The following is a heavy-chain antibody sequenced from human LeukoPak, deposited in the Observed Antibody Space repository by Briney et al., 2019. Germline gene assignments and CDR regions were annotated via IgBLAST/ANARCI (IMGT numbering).Heavy chain of an antibody. J-gene: IGHJ5*02. CDR3: ANSMGGYSYGTNWFDP. V-gene: IGHV1-18*01. Sequence: ASVKVSCKASGYTFTSYGISWVRQAPGQGLEWMGWISAYNGNTNYAQKLQGRVTTTTDTSTSTAYMELRSLRSDDTAVYYCANSMGGYSYGTNWFDPWGQGTLVTVSS. D-gene: IGHD5-18*01. CDR2: ISAYNGNT. CDR1: GYTFTSYG.